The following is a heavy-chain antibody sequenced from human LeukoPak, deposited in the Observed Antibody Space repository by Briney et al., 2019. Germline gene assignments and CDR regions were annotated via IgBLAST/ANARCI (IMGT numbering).Heavy chain of an antibody. Sequence: ASVTVSCKASGHTFSGYYLHWVRQAPGQGLEWMGWINPNSGGTNYAQKFQGRVTMSRDTSISTAYMELSRLRSDDTAVYYCAREVTAVAVNWFDPWGQGTLVTVSS. CDR1: GHTFSGYY. CDR3: AREVTAVAVNWFDP. CDR2: INPNSGGT. J-gene: IGHJ5*02. V-gene: IGHV1-2*02. D-gene: IGHD6-19*01.